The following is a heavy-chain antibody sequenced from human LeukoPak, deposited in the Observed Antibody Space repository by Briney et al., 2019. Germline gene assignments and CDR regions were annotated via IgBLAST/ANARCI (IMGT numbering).Heavy chain of an antibody. CDR2: ISGSGGST. Sequence: PGGSLRLSCAASGFTFSSYAMSWVRQAPGKGLEWVSAISGSGGSTYYADSVKGRFTISRDNSKNTLYLQMNSLRAEDTAVYYCAKNPGSSSGWYYRYWGQGTLVTVSS. V-gene: IGHV3-23*01. D-gene: IGHD6-19*01. CDR3: AKNPGSSSGWYYRY. CDR1: GFTFSSYA. J-gene: IGHJ4*02.